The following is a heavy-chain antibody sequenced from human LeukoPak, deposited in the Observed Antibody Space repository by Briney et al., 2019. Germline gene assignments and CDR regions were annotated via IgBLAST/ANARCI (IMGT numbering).Heavy chain of an antibody. Sequence: GGSLRLSCAASGFTFSDYYMSWIRQAPGKGLEWVSYISGSGSTIYYADSVKGRFTISRDNAKNSLYLQMNSLRAEDTAVYYCAKDQDPHSYGSGSYAPFDYWGQGTLVTVSS. J-gene: IGHJ4*02. CDR2: ISGSGSTI. CDR1: GFTFSDYY. D-gene: IGHD3-10*01. CDR3: AKDQDPHSYGSGSYAPFDY. V-gene: IGHV3-11*01.